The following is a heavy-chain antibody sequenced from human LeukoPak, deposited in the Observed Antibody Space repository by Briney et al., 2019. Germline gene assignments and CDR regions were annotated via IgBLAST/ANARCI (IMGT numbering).Heavy chain of an antibody. CDR2: IYYSGST. Sequence: SETLSLTRTVSGVYISSSSYYWGWIRQPPGKGLEWIGSIYYSGSTNYNPSLKSRVTISVDTSKNQFSLKVNSVTAADTAVYYCARVVAGRRFDPWGQGTLVTVSS. D-gene: IGHD6-19*01. J-gene: IGHJ5*02. V-gene: IGHV4-39*07. CDR3: ARVVAGRRFDP. CDR1: GVYISSSSYY.